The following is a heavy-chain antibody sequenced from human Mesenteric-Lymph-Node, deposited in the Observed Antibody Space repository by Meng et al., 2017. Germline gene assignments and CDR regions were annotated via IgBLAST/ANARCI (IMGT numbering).Heavy chain of an antibody. CDR2: IYYSGST. CDR1: GGSVSSGSYY. Sequence: QESGPGLVRPSETLSLTCTVSGGSVSSGSYYWSWIRQPPGKGLEWIGYIYYSGSTNYNPSLKSRVTISVDTSKNQFSLKLSSVTAADTAVYYCARLSWLQYSLDYWGQGTLVTVSS. CDR3: ARLSWLQYSLDY. V-gene: IGHV4-61*01. D-gene: IGHD5-24*01. J-gene: IGHJ4*02.